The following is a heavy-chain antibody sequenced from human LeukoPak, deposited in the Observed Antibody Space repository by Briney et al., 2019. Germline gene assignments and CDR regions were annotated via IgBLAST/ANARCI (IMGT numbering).Heavy chain of an antibody. J-gene: IGHJ4*02. Sequence: GGSLRLSCEASGFTFSSYAMRWVRQAPGKGLEWVSAISGSGSGTYYADSVKGRFTTSRDNSKNTLYLQMNSLRTEDTAVYYCAKASGTHFDDWGQGTLVTVSS. CDR1: GFTFSSYA. CDR2: ISGSGSGT. V-gene: IGHV3-23*01. D-gene: IGHD3-10*01. CDR3: AKASGTHFDD.